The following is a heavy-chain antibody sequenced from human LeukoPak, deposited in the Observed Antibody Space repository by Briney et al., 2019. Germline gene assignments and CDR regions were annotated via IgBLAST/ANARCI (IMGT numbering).Heavy chain of an antibody. CDR1: GGSISSYY. D-gene: IGHD3-3*01. V-gene: IGHV4-4*07. Sequence: PSEALSLTCTVSGGSISSYYWSWIRQPAGKGLEWIGRIYTSGSTNYNPSLKSRVTMSVDTSKNQFSLKLSSVTAADTAVYYCARATYYDFWSGYYTPYYFDYWGQETLVTVSS. CDR3: ARATYYDFWSGYYTPYYFDY. CDR2: IYTSGST. J-gene: IGHJ4*02.